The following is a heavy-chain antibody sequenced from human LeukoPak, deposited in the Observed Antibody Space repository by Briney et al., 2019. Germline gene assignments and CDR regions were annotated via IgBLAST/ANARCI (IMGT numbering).Heavy chain of an antibody. CDR1: GFAFSNYG. D-gene: IGHD3-16*02. J-gene: IGHJ4*02. Sequence: GGSLRLSCAASGFAFSNYGFHWVRQTPGKGLEWVAVISYDGTDKYYADSVKGRFTVSRDNSKNTLYLQMNSLRAEDTAVYYCAKGYTDFDYWGQGTLVTVSS. CDR3: AKGYTDFDY. CDR2: ISYDGTDK. V-gene: IGHV3-30*18.